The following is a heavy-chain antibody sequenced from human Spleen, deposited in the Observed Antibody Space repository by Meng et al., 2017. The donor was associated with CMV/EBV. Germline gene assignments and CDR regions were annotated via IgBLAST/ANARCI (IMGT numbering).Heavy chain of an antibody. D-gene: IGHD6-6*01. Sequence: GESLKISCAASGFPFSGSAMHWVRQASGKGLGWVGRIRSKPKGYAPAYAASVEGRFTISRDDSKNTAYLQMNSLKTEDTAVYYCTRLSDYSSSTWFNYWGQGTLVTVSS. CDR1: GFPFSGSA. CDR3: TRLSDYSSSTWFNY. V-gene: IGHV3-73*01. CDR2: IRSKPKGYAP. J-gene: IGHJ4*02.